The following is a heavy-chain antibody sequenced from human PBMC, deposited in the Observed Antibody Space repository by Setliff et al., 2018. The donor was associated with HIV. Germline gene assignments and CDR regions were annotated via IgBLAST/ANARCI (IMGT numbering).Heavy chain of an antibody. CDR1: GGSISSGGYY. Sequence: PSETLSLTCTVSGGSISSGGYYWSWIRQHPGKGLEWIGYIYSNGNAYYNPSLKSRVIISVDTSENQVSLRLSSVTAADTAVYFCARGPSLPYYDSSDYDHVPQYYFDYWGQGTPVTVSS. CDR3: ARGPSLPYYDSSDYDHVPQYYFDY. D-gene: IGHD3-22*01. CDR2: IYSNGNA. V-gene: IGHV4-31*03. J-gene: IGHJ4*02.